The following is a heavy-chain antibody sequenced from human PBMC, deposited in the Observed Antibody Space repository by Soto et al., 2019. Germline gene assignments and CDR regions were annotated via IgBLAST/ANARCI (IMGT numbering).Heavy chain of an antibody. CDR2: IYYSGST. CDR1: GGSISSGGYY. J-gene: IGHJ6*02. V-gene: IGHV4-31*03. CDR3: ASGNEYSSSAHSDYYYGMDV. D-gene: IGHD6-6*01. Sequence: SETLSLTCTVSGGSISSGGYYWSWILHHPGKGLEWIGYIYYSGSTYYNPSLKSRVTISVDTSKNQFSLKLSSVTAADTAVYYCASGNEYSSSAHSDYYYGMDVWGHGTTVTGSS.